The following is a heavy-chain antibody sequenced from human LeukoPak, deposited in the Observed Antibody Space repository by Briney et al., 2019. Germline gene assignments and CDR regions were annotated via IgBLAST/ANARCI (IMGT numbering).Heavy chain of an antibody. D-gene: IGHD3-10*01. CDR1: GSTFTSYD. CDR3: ARDGELWFGELFGYYYYGMDV. V-gene: IGHV1-8*01. J-gene: IGHJ6*02. Sequence: GASVNVSCKASGSTFTSYDINWVRQAPGQGLEWMGWMNPNSGNTGYAQKFQGRVTMTRNTSISTAYMELSSLRSEDTAVYYCARDGELWFGELFGYYYYGMDVWGQGTTVTVSS. CDR2: MNPNSGNT.